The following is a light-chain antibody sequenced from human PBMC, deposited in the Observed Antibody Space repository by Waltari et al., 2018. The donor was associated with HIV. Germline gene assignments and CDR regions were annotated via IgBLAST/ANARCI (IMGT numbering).Light chain of an antibody. CDR1: SDDPGGF. CDR2: DVT. Sequence: QSALTQPASVSAPPGQSITISCTGASDDPGGFVPWYQQYPGKAPKLLIFDVTKRPSGVSDRFSGSKSANTASLTISGLQAEDEADYFCSSYMSTNRLFGGGTRLTVL. J-gene: IGLJ2*01. CDR3: SSYMSTNRL. V-gene: IGLV2-14*03.